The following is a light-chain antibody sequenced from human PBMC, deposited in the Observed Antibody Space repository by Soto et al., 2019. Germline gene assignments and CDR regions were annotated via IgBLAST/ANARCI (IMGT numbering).Light chain of an antibody. Sequence: SVLSQPPSPSGTPGQRVTISCSRSSSHIGSNYVFWYQHLPGTAPKLLIYRDSQRPSGVPDRFSGSKSGTSASLAIRGLRSQDEADYSCEAWDDSMSGHVVFGGGTKLTVL. CDR3: EAWDDSMSGHVV. J-gene: IGLJ2*01. CDR1: SSHIGSNY. V-gene: IGLV1-47*01. CDR2: RDS.